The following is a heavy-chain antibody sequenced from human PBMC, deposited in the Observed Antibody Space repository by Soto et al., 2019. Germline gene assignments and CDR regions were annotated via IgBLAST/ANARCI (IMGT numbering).Heavy chain of an antibody. V-gene: IGHV1-69*13. CDR1: GGTFSSYA. D-gene: IGHD1-7*01. J-gene: IGHJ5*02. Sequence: SVKVSCKASGGTFSSYAISWVRQAPGQGLEWMGGIIPIFGTANYAQKFQGRVTITADESTSTAYMELSSLRSEDTAVYYCARDLGELELRGNWFDPWGQGTLVTVSS. CDR3: ARDLGELELRGNWFDP. CDR2: IIPIFGTA.